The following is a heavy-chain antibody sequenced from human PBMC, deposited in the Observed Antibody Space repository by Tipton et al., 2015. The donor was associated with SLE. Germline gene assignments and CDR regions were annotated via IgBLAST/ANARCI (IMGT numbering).Heavy chain of an antibody. CDR1: GGSITSSSYF. CDR3: TRAEFSSNWYMYWHFDL. D-gene: IGHD6-13*01. Sequence: LRLSCTVSGGSITSSSYFWGWIRQSPGKGLEWIGNINTGGGTYRNPSLMSRVTISVDTSKTQFSLNLSSVTASDTAVYFCTRAEFSSNWYMYWHFDLWGRGTLVTVSS. J-gene: IGHJ2*01. V-gene: IGHV4-39*01. CDR2: INTGGGT.